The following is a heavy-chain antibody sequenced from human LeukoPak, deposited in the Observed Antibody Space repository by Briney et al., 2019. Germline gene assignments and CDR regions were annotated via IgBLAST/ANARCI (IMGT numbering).Heavy chain of an antibody. D-gene: IGHD3-10*01. V-gene: IGHV1-18*04. J-gene: IGHJ4*02. CDR2: ISAYNGNT. Sequence: ASVKVSCKASGYTFTSYGISWVRQAPGQGLEWMGWISAYNGNTNYAQKLQGRVTMTTDTSTSTAYMELRSLRSDDTAVYYCARDTMVRGVIELYYFDYWGQGTLVTVSS. CDR3: ARDTMVRGVIELYYFDY. CDR1: GYTFTSYG.